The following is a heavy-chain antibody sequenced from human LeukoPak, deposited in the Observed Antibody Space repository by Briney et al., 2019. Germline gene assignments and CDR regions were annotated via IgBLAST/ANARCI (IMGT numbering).Heavy chain of an antibody. J-gene: IGHJ3*02. D-gene: IGHD3-9*01. V-gene: IGHV3-53*01. CDR2: IYSGGST. Sequence: GGSLRHSCAASGFTLSINYISWVRQAPGKGLEWVSAIYSGGSTDYADSVKGRFTISRDNSKNTLYLQMNSLRVEDTAVYYCARSSHYAILTSYSIEHAFDIWDQETMVTVSS. CDR3: ARSSHYAILTSYSIEHAFDI. CDR1: GFTLSINY.